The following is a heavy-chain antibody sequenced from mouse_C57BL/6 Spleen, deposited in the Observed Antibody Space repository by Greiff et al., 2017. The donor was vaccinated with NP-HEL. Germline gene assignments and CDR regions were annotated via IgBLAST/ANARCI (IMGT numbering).Heavy chain of an antibody. J-gene: IGHJ2*01. D-gene: IGHD1-1*01. CDR1: GYTFTSYW. V-gene: IGHV1-50*01. Sequence: QVQLQQPGAELVKPGASVKLSCKASGYTFTSYWMQWVQQRPGQGLEWIGEIDPSDSYTNYNQKFKGKATLTVDTSSSTAYMQLSSLTSEDSAVYYCARWELLQSYYWGQGTTLTVSS. CDR3: ARWELLQSYY. CDR2: IDPSDSYT.